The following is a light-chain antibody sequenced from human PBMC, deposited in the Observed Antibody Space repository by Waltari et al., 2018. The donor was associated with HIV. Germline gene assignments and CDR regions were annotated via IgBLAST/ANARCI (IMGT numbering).Light chain of an antibody. J-gene: IGLJ2*01. CDR2: LSTNGSH. CDR1: SGHTNYA. CDR3: QTWGTGIVV. V-gene: IGLV4-69*01. Sequence: QVVLTQSPSASASLGASVKLTCTLSSGHTNYAIAWHQQQPEKGPRYLMRLSTNGSHTKGDWIPDRFSGSSSGAERYLTISSLQSEDEADYYCQTWGTGIVVFGGGTKLTVL.